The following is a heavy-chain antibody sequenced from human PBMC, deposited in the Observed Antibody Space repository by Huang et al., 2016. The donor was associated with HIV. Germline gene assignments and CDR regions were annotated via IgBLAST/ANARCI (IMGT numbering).Heavy chain of an antibody. J-gene: IGHJ3*02. CDR2: IRGRGVRP. CDR1: GFTFSNFA. CDR3: AKSTYYYDSSGYYYGERAFDI. D-gene: IGHD3-22*01. Sequence: EVQLLESGGGLVQPGGSLRLTCAASGFTFSNFALTWVRQAPGKGLELVCAIRGRGVRPYSADSVKGRFTISRDNSKNTLYLQMNSRRAEDTAVYYCAKSTYYYDSSGYYYGERAFDIWGQGTMVTVSS. V-gene: IGHV3-23*01.